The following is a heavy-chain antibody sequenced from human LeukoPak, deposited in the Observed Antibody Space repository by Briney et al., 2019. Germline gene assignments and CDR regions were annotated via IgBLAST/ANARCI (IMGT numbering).Heavy chain of an antibody. Sequence: SVKVSCKAPGFTFTSSAMQWVRQALGQRLEWIGWIVVGSGNTNYAQKFQERVTITRDMSTSTAYMELSSLRSEDTAVYYCAASLPGYSSSWWYYFDYWGQGTLVTVSS. V-gene: IGHV1-58*02. CDR2: IVVGSGNT. CDR1: GFTFTSSA. J-gene: IGHJ4*02. D-gene: IGHD6-13*01. CDR3: AASLPGYSSSWWYYFDY.